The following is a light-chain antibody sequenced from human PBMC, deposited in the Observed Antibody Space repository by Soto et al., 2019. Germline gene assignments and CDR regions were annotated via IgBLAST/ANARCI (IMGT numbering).Light chain of an antibody. CDR1: QSISDW. CDR3: QQYNSSPLT. J-gene: IGKJ4*01. V-gene: IGKV1-5*01. CDR2: DAS. Sequence: DIQMTQSHSTLSASVGDRVTITCRANQSISDWLAWYQQKPGKAPKLLIYDASNLESGVPSRFSGSGSGTEFTLTISSLQPDDFATYYCQQYNSSPLTFGGGTKMEIK.